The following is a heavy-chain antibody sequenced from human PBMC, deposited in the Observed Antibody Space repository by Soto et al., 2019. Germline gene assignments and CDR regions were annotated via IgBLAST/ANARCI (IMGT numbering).Heavy chain of an antibody. D-gene: IGHD3-10*01. CDR1: GGSISSYY. CDR3: ARRYGSAFDI. Sequence: TSETLCLTCSVSGGSISSYYWSWIRQPPGKGLEWIGYIYYSGSTNYNPSLKSRVTISVDTSKNQFSLKLSSVTAADTAVYYCARRYGSAFDIWGQGTMVTVSS. CDR2: IYYSGST. J-gene: IGHJ3*02. V-gene: IGHV4-59*08.